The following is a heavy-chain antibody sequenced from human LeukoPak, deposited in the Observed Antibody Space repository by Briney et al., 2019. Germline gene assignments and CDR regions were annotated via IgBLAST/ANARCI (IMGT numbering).Heavy chain of an antibody. CDR3: AEPIAARVHRDAFDI. CDR2: ISGSGGST. Sequence: GGSLRLSCAASGFTFSSYAMSWVRQAPGKGLEWVSAISGSGGSTYYADSVKGRFTISRDNSKNTLYLQMNSLRAEDTAVYYCAEPIAARVHRDAFDIWGQGTMVTVSS. V-gene: IGHV3-23*01. D-gene: IGHD6-13*01. CDR1: GFTFSSYA. J-gene: IGHJ3*02.